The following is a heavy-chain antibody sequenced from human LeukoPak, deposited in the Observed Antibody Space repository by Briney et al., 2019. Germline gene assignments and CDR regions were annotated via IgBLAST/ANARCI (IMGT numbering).Heavy chain of an antibody. CDR3: ARASRDGYNQNFDH. J-gene: IGHJ4*02. D-gene: IGHD5-24*01. CDR1: GYIFSSFW. Sequence: GESLEISCKGLGYIFSSFWNAWVRQSPGKGLEWMGIFYPGGSETRYDPSFQRQVTISADSSTSTAYLQWSSLRASDTAKYYCARASRDGYNQNFDHWGQGTLVTVSS. V-gene: IGHV5-51*01. CDR2: FYPGGSET.